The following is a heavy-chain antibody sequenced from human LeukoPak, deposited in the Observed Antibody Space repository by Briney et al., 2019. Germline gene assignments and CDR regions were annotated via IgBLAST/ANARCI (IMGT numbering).Heavy chain of an antibody. CDR2: IYYSGST. CDR3: ARGRRYSSGWPHFDY. D-gene: IGHD6-19*01. Sequence: PSETLSLTCTVSGGPFSSYHWSWIRQPPGKGLEWIGYIYYSGSTNYNPSLKSRVTISVDTSKNQFSLKLSSVTAADTAVYYCARGRRYSSGWPHFDYWGQGTLVTVSS. V-gene: IGHV4-59*01. J-gene: IGHJ4*02. CDR1: GGPFSSYH.